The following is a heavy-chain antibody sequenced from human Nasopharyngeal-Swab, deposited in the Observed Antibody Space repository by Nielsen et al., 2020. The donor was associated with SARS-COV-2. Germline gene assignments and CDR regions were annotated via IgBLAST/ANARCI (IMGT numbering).Heavy chain of an antibody. Sequence: GESLKLSCAASGFTFRSYALHWVRQAPGKGLEWVAVISYDGSNKYYADSVKGRFTISRDNSKNTLYLQMNSLRAEDTAVYYCARAGGGGYYGAFDIWGQGTMVTVSS. D-gene: IGHD3-22*01. V-gene: IGHV3-30*04. CDR1: GFTFRSYA. CDR3: ARAGGGGYYGAFDI. J-gene: IGHJ3*02. CDR2: ISYDGSNK.